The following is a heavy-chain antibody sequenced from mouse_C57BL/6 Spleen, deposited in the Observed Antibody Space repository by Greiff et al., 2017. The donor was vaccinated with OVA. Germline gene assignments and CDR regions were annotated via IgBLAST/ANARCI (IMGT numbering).Heavy chain of an antibody. V-gene: IGHV1-15*01. CDR1: GYTFTDYE. CDR3: TSLAMVTTGFAY. Sequence: QVHVKQSGAELVRPGASVTLSCKASGYTFTDYEMHWVKQTPVHGLEWIGAIDPETGGTAYNQKFKGKAILTADKSSSTAYMELRSLTSEDSAVYYCTSLAMVTTGFAYWGQGTLVTVSA. J-gene: IGHJ3*01. CDR2: IDPETGGT. D-gene: IGHD2-2*01.